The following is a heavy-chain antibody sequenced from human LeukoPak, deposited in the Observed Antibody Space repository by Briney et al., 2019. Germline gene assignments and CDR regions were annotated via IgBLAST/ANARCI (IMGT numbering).Heavy chain of an antibody. CDR1: GFTFSSYA. V-gene: IGHV3-23*01. J-gene: IGHJ5*02. CDR2: ISGSGGST. Sequence: GASLRLSCAASGFTFSSYAMSWVRQAPGEGLEWVSAISGSGGSTYYADSVKGRFTISRDNSKNTLYLQMNSLRAEDTAVYYCAKARKQWLVLGWFDPWGQGTLVTVSS. CDR3: AKARKQWLVLGWFDP. D-gene: IGHD6-19*01.